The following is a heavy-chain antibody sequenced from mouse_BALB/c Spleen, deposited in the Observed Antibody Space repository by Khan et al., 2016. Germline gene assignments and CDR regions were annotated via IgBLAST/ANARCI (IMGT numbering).Heavy chain of an antibody. CDR2: INTHSGVP. V-gene: IGHV9-4*02. D-gene: IGHD2-5*01. Sequence: QIQLVQSGPELKKPGETVRISCKASGYTFTTAGMQWVQKMPGKGLKWIGWINTHSGVPKYAEDFKGRFAFSLETSASTAYLQISNLKNEDTATYVCARCSNWFHWYFDVWGAGTTVTVSS. J-gene: IGHJ1*01. CDR1: GYTFTTAG. CDR3: ARCSNWFHWYFDV.